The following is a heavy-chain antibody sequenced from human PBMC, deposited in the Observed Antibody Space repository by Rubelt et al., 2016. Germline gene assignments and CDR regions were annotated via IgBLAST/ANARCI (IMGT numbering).Heavy chain of an antibody. J-gene: IGHJ6*03. CDR3: ARKPGYCSSTSCYYYYYYYMDV. D-gene: IGHD2-2*01. CDR2: ISYDGSNK. V-gene: IGHV3-33*05. Sequence: GKGLEWVAVISYDGSNKYYADSAKGRFTISRDNSKNTLYLQMNSLRAEDTAVYYCARKPGYCSSTSCYYYYYYYMDVWGKGTTVTVSS.